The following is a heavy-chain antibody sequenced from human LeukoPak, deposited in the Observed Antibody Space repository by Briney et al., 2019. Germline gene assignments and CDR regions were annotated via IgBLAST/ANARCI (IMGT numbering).Heavy chain of an antibody. V-gene: IGHV1-2*02. CDR2: INPNSGGT. CDR3: ARGGVGATTYVWFDP. J-gene: IGHJ5*02. CDR1: GYTFTGYY. D-gene: IGHD1-26*01. Sequence: ASVKVSCKASGYTFTGYYMHWVRQAPGQGLEWMGWINPNSGGTNYAQKFQGRVTMTRDTSIGTAYMELSRLRSDDTAVYYCARGGVGATTYVWFDPWGQGTLVTVSS.